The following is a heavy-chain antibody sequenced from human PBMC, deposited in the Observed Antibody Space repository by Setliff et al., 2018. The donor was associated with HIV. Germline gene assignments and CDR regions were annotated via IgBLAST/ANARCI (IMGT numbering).Heavy chain of an antibody. CDR1: GYTISTYL. D-gene: IGHD3-10*01. CDR2: ISPFNGNT. Sequence: ASVKVSCKASGYTISTYLIAWVRQAPGQGLEWMGWISPFNGNTNYAQKLQGRLTVTTDTSTSTAYMELRSLRSDDTAVYYCARATSGTIHYFWGQGTLVTVSS. V-gene: IGHV1-18*01. J-gene: IGHJ4*02. CDR3: ARATSGTIHYF.